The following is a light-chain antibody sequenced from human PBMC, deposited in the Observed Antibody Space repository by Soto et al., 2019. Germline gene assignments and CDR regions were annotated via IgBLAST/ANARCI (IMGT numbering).Light chain of an antibody. J-gene: IGKJ5*01. CDR1: QSVSRN. CDR3: QQRSNWPPIT. V-gene: IGKV3-11*01. CDR2: DAS. Sequence: EIVMTQSPATLCLSPGERATLSCSASQSVSRNLAWYQQKPGQAPWLLIYDASNRATGIPARFSVSGYGTDFTLTISSLEPEDFAVYYCQQRSNWPPITFGQGTRLEIK.